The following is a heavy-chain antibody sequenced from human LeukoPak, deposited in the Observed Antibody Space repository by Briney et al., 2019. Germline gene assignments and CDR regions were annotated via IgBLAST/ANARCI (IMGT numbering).Heavy chain of an antibody. CDR2: INPNSGGT. V-gene: IGHV1-2*06. D-gene: IGHD2-15*01. CDR1: GYTFTGYY. Sequence: ASVKVSCKASGYTFTGYYLHWVRQAPGQGLEWVGRINPNSGGTNYAQKFQGRVTMTRDTSISTVYVELSRLRSDDTAVYYCARSDSYTWFDPWGQGTLVTVSS. J-gene: IGHJ5*02. CDR3: ARSDSYTWFDP.